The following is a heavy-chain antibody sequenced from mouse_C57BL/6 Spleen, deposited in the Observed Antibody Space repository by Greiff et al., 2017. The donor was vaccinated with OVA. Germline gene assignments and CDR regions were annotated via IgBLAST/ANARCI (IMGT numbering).Heavy chain of an antibody. J-gene: IGHJ4*01. CDR2: IDPNSGGT. V-gene: IGHV1-72*01. CDR3: ARRGAGSSYGDYAMDY. CDR1: GYTFTSYW. Sequence: QVQLQQPGAELVKPGASVKLSCKASGYTFTSYWMHWVKQRPGRGLEWIGRIDPNSGGTKYNEKFKSKATLTVDKPSSTAYMQLSSLTSEDSAVYYCARRGAGSSYGDYAMDYWGQGTSVTVSS. D-gene: IGHD1-1*01.